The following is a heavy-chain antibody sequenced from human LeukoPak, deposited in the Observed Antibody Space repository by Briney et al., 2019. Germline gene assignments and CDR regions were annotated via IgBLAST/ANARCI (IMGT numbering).Heavy chain of an antibody. J-gene: IGHJ4*02. D-gene: IGHD6-19*01. CDR1: GYTFTSYG. CDR3: ARAASGWYRGLHDY. CDR2: ISAYNGNT. Sequence: RRASVKVSCKASGYTFTSYGISWVRRAPGQGLEWMGWISAYNGNTNYAQKLQGRVTMTTDTSTSTAYMELRSLRSDDTAVYYCARAASGWYRGLHDYWGQGTLVTVSS. V-gene: IGHV1-18*01.